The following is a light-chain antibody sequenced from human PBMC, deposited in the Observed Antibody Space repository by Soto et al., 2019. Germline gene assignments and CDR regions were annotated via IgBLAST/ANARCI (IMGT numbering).Light chain of an antibody. Sequence: QSVLTQPASVSGSPGQSITISCTGTSSDVGSYNYVSWYQQHPGKAPKLMIYEVSDRPSGISSRFSGSKSGTTASLTISGLQTEGEADYYCSSYTSSSTLFGTGTKVTVL. J-gene: IGLJ1*01. CDR3: SSYTSSSTL. V-gene: IGLV2-14*01. CDR1: SSDVGSYNY. CDR2: EVS.